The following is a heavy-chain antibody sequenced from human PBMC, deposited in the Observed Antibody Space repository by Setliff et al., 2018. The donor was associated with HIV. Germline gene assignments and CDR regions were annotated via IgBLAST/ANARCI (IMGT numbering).Heavy chain of an antibody. CDR1: GYSFTAYG. D-gene: IGHD2-15*01. CDR3: ARVPSRYCSPTTCPFFFDH. J-gene: IGHJ4*02. V-gene: IGHV1-18*01. CDR2: INIDSGHT. Sequence: ASVKVSCKASGYSFTAYGISWVRQAPGQGFEWMGWINIDSGHTNFAQKFQDRVTVTTDTSTNTTYMELRGLRSDDTAVYYCARVPSRYCSPTTCPFFFDHWGQGALVTVSS.